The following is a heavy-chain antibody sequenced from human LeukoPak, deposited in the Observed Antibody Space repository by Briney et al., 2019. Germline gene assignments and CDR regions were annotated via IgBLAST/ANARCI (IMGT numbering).Heavy chain of an antibody. CDR1: GGSISNTNYY. CDR3: AREEYSSDWYGHDS. D-gene: IGHD6-13*01. J-gene: IGHJ4*02. Sequence: SETLSLTCTVSGGSISNTNYYWAWIRQPPGRGLEWIGSIYYTGPTFDNPSLKSRVTLSVDTSKNQFSLRLTSVTAADTAFYYCAREEYSSDWYGHDSWGQGTLVTVSS. CDR2: IYYTGPT. V-gene: IGHV4-39*07.